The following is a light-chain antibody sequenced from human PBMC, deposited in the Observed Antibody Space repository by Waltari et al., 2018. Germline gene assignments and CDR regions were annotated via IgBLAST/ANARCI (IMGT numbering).Light chain of an antibody. CDR1: SSNIGSNY. CDR3: ASWDDSLSGYV. Sequence: QSVLTQSPSASGTPGQRVTISCSGSSSNIGSNYVYWFQQLPGTAPKLLICRSNQRPSGVPDRFSGSKSGTSASLAISGLRSEDEADYYCASWDDSLSGYVFGTGTKVTVL. CDR2: RSN. V-gene: IGLV1-47*01. J-gene: IGLJ1*01.